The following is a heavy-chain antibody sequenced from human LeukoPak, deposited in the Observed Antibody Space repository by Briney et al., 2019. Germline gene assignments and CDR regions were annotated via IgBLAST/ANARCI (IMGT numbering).Heavy chain of an antibody. CDR2: INPNNGNT. D-gene: IGHD2-15*01. V-gene: IGHV1-18*04. CDR1: GYTFTSYG. J-gene: IGHJ4*02. CDR3: ARDVGQYCSGGSCYPLDY. Sequence: ASVKVSCKTSGYTFTSYGISWVRQAPGQGLEWMGWINPNNGNTDYAQRLQGRLTVTKDTPTSTAYMELRSLRSDDTALYYCARDVGQYCSGGSCYPLDYWGQGTLVTVSS.